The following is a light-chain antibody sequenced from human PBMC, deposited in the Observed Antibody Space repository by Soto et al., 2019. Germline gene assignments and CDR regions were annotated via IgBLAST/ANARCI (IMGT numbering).Light chain of an antibody. J-gene: IGLJ2*01. CDR3: LLYYGGAQV. V-gene: IGLV7-43*01. CDR1: TGAVTSGYY. CDR2: SIS. Sequence: QTVVTQEPSLTVSPGGTVTLTCASSTGAVTSGYYPNWFQKKTGQAPRALIYSISNKHSWTPARFSGSLLGGKAALTLSGVQPEDEAEYYCLLYYGGAQVFGGGTKLTVL.